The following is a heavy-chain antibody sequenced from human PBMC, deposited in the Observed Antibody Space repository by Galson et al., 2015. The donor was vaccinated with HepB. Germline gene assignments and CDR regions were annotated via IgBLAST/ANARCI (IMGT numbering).Heavy chain of an antibody. Sequence: LRLSCAASGFTFSSSWMHWVRQAPGKGLVWVSRINSDESSTSYADSVKGRFTISRDNGKNTLYLQMNSLRAEDTAVYYCVRAIGLDFDYWGQGTLVTVSS. CDR1: GFTFSSSW. D-gene: IGHD2/OR15-2a*01. CDR2: INSDESST. CDR3: VRAIGLDFDY. V-gene: IGHV3-74*01. J-gene: IGHJ4*02.